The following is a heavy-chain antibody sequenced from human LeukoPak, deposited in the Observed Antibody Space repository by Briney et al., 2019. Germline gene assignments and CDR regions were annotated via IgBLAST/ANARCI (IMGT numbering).Heavy chain of an antibody. J-gene: IGHJ6*02. Sequence: GGSLRLSCAASGFTFSSYAMHWVRQAPGKGLEWVAVISYDGSNKYYADSVKGRFTISRDNSKNTLYLQMNSLRAEDTAVYYCARWQRGMDVWGQGTTVTVSS. V-gene: IGHV3-30-3*01. CDR3: ARWQRGMDV. D-gene: IGHD6-25*01. CDR2: ISYDGSNK. CDR1: GFTFSSYA.